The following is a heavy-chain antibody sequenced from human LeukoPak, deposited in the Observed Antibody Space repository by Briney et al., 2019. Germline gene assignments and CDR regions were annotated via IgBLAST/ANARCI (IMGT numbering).Heavy chain of an antibody. CDR1: GFTFSSYA. CDR3: ASLGGYDYVWGSYRYTGTGDY. CDR2: ISSNGGSS. Sequence: GGSLRLSCAASGFTFSSYAMHWVRQAPGKGLEYVSAISSNGGSSYYANSVKGRFTISRDNSKNTLYLQMNSLRAEDTAVYYCASLGGYDYVWGSYRYTGTGDYWGQGTLVTVSS. J-gene: IGHJ4*02. D-gene: IGHD3-16*02. V-gene: IGHV3-64*01.